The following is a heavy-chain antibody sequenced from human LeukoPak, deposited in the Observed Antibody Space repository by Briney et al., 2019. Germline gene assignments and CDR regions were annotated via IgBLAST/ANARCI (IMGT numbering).Heavy chain of an antibody. CDR3: VYGGNSTSFDI. Sequence: GGSLRLSCAASGFTFSRYWMHWVRHAPGKGLVWVSRINSDGSSTTYAVSVKGRFTISRDNAKNTLYLHMNGLRADDTDVYYCVYGGNSTSFDIWGQGTMVTVSS. D-gene: IGHD4-23*01. CDR2: INSDGSST. V-gene: IGHV3-74*01. CDR1: GFTFSRYW. J-gene: IGHJ3*02.